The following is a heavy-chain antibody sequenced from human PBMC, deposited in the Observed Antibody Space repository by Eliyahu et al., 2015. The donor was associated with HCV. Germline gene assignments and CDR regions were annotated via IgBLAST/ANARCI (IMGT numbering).Heavy chain of an antibody. D-gene: IGHD3-22*01. V-gene: IGHV1-69*04. Sequence: QVQLVQSGAEVKKPGSSVKVSCKASGGTFSSXAISWVRQAPGQGLEWMGRIIPILGIANYAQKFQGRVTITADKSTSTAYMELSSLRSEDTAVYYCARDRNYYDSKGAGAFDIWGQGTMVTVSS. CDR2: IIPILGIA. CDR3: ARDRNYYDSKGAGAFDI. CDR1: GGTFSSXA. J-gene: IGHJ3*02.